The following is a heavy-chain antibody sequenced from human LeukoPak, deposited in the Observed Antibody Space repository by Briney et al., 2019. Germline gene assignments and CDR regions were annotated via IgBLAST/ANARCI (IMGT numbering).Heavy chain of an antibody. J-gene: IGHJ4*02. D-gene: IGHD3-3*01. V-gene: IGHV3-23*01. CDR3: AKVAVLFTIFGVVTISYYFDY. CDR2: ISGSGGST. CDR1: GFTFSSYA. Sequence: PGGSLRLSCAASGFTFSSYAMSWVRQAPGKGLEWISAISGSGGSTYYADSVKGRFTISRDNSKNTLYLQMDSLRAEDTAVYYCAKVAVLFTIFGVVTISYYFDYWGQGTLVTVSS.